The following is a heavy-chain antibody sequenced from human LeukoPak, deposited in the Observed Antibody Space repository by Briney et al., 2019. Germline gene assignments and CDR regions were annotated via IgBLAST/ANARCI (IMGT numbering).Heavy chain of an antibody. CDR3: ARPYYYDSRIDP. CDR1: GVSISSGDYY. D-gene: IGHD3-22*01. J-gene: IGHJ5*02. V-gene: IGHV4-30-4*01. Sequence: TSQTLSLTCTVSGVSISSGDYYWSWIRQPPGKGLEWIVYTYYSGSTYYNPSIKSRVTLSVDTSKNQFSLRLSSVTAADTAVYYCARPYYYDSRIDPWGQGTRVTVSS. CDR2: TYYSGST.